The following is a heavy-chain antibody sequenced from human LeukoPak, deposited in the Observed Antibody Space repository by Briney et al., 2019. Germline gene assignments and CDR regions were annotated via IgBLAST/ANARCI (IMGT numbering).Heavy chain of an antibody. J-gene: IGHJ4*02. V-gene: IGHV1-2*02. Sequence: ASVKVSCKASGYTFTGYYMHWVRQASGQGLEWMGWINPNSGGTNYAQKFQGRVTMTRDTSISTAYMELSRLRSDDTAVYYCARDRDDSSGYYFSFDYWGQGTLVTVSS. CDR3: ARDRDDSSGYYFSFDY. CDR2: INPNSGGT. CDR1: GYTFTGYY. D-gene: IGHD3-22*01.